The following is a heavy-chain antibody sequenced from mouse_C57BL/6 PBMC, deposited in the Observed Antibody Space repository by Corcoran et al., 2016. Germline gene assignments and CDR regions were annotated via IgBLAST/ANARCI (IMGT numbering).Heavy chain of an antibody. CDR2: INPNNGGT. CDR3: ARSSYYYGRSYRYFDV. V-gene: IGHV1-26*01. Sequence: EVQLQQSGPELVKPGASVKISCKASGYTFTDYYMNWVKQSHGKSLEWIGDINPNNGGTSYNQKFKGKATLTVDKSSSTAYMELRSLTSEDSAVYYCARSSYYYGRSYRYFDVWGTGTTVTVSS. D-gene: IGHD1-1*01. CDR1: GYTFTDYY. J-gene: IGHJ1*03.